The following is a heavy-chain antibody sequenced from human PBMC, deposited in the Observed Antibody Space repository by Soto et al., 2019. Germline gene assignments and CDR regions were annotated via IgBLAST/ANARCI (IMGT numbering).Heavy chain of an antibody. Sequence: GASVKVSCKASGYTFTSYYMHWVRQAPGQGLEWMGIINPSGGSTSYAQKFQGRVTMTRDTSTSTVYMELSSLRSEDTAVYYCARDLRGYYDSSGSYPGYFDYWGQGTLVTVSS. CDR2: INPSGGST. CDR1: GYTFTSYY. V-gene: IGHV1-46*01. CDR3: ARDLRGYYDSSGSYPGYFDY. D-gene: IGHD3-22*01. J-gene: IGHJ4*02.